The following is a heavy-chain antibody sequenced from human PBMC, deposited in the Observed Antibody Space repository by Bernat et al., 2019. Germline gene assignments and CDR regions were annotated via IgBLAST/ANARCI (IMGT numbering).Heavy chain of an antibody. D-gene: IGHD2-15*01. Sequence: EVQLLESGGGLVQPGGSLRLSCTASGFTFSSYGMSWVRQAPGKGLEWVSVISGTGGSTFYADSVKGRFTISRDNSENTLYLHMNSLRAEDMAVYYCAKRYCSGGSCYLDYWGQGTLVTVSS. CDR3: AKRYCSGGSCYLDY. J-gene: IGHJ4*02. CDR1: GFTFSSYG. CDR2: ISGTGGST. V-gene: IGHV3-23*01.